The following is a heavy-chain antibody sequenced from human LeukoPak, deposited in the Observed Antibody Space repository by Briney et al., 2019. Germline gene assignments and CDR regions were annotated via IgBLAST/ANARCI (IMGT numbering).Heavy chain of an antibody. D-gene: IGHD6-19*01. Sequence: GGSLRLSCAASGFTFSSYRMHWVRQAPGKGLVWVSRINSDGSSTNYADSAKGRFTISRANAKNTLYLQMNRLRAEDTAVYYCARQPIAVASDCFDYWGQGNLVTVSS. J-gene: IGHJ4*02. CDR2: INSDGSST. V-gene: IGHV3-74*01. CDR1: GFTFSSYR. CDR3: ARQPIAVASDCFDY.